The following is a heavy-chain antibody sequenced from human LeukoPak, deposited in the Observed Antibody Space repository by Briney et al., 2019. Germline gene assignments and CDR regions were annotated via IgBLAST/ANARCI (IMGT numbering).Heavy chain of an antibody. CDR1: DDSINNNY. Sequence: SETLSLTCTVSDDSINNNYWSWIRQLPGKELECIGYIHYSGSTNYNPSLKSRVTISIDTSKNQFSLKLNSVPAADTAVYYCARRGLNRQNFDYWGQGTLVTVSS. D-gene: IGHD3-16*01. J-gene: IGHJ4*02. V-gene: IGHV4-59*08. CDR3: ARRGLNRQNFDY. CDR2: IHYSGST.